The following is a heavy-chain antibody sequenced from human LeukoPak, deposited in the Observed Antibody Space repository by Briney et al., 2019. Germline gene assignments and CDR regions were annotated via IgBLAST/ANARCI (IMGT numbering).Heavy chain of an antibody. V-gene: IGHV4-34*08. CDR2: INHSGST. CDR1: GFTFSSYS. CDR3: AGYSYGPVDY. Sequence: GSLRLSCAASGFTFSSYSMNWVRQPPGKGLEWIGEINHSGSTNYNPSLKSRVTISVDTSKNQFSLKLSSVTAADTAVYYCAGYSYGPVDYWGRGTLVTVSS. J-gene: IGHJ4*02. D-gene: IGHD5-18*01.